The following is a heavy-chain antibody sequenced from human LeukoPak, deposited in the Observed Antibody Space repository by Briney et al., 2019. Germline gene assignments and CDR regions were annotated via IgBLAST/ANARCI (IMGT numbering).Heavy chain of an antibody. CDR2: KKQEGNEI. Sequence: GGSLRLSCAASGFTFSTYWMSWVRQAPGKGLEWLANKKQEGNEIHYVDPIKPPSTISRDNPKNSLYLQMNTLRAEDTAVYYCARTRSIAVAGRNWFDPWGQGTLVTVSS. J-gene: IGHJ5*02. CDR1: GFTFSTYW. CDR3: ARTRSIAVAGRNWFDP. V-gene: IGHV3-7*04. D-gene: IGHD6-19*01.